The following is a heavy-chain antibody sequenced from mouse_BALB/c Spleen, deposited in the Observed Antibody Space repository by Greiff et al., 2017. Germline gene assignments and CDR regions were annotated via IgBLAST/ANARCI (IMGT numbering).Heavy chain of an antibody. D-gene: IGHD1-1*01. CDR1: GFAFSSYD. J-gene: IGHJ2*01. CDR2: ISSGGGST. Sequence: EVKLVESGGGLVKPGGSLKLSCAASGFAFSSYDMSWVRQTPEKRLEWVASISSGGGSTYYPDTVKGRFTISRDNAKNTLYLQMSSLKSEDTAMYYCARHPIATVVATNYFDDWGQGTTLTVSS. CDR3: ARHPIATVVATNYFDD. V-gene: IGHV5-12-1*01.